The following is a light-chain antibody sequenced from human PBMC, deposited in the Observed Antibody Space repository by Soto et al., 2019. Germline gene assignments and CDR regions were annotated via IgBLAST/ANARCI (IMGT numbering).Light chain of an antibody. J-gene: IGKJ4*01. V-gene: IGKV3-11*01. CDR1: QSVSGY. CDR2: DAS. CDR3: EEGSNWPPLT. Sequence: IVLTQSPATLSLSPGERATLSCRASQSVSGYLAWYQQKPGQAPKLLIDDASNRATGIPARLSGSGSGTDFTITVSSLEREDFAVYYCEEGSNWPPLTFGGGTKVEIK.